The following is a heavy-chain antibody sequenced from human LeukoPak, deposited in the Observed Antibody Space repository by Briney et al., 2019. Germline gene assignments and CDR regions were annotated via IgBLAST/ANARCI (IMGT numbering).Heavy chain of an antibody. CDR2: ISSSSSYI. Sequence: GGSLRLSCAASGFTFSSYSMNWVRQAPGKGLEWVSSISSSSSYIYYADSVKGRFTISRDNSKNTLYLQMNSLRAEDTAVYYCAKEKGDIVVVPAAMPGYYFDYWGQGTLVTVSS. CDR1: GFTFSSYS. J-gene: IGHJ4*02. V-gene: IGHV3-21*04. D-gene: IGHD2-2*01. CDR3: AKEKGDIVVVPAAMPGYYFDY.